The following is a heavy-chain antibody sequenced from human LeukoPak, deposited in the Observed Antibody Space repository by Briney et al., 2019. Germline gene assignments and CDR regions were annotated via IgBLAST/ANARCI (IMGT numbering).Heavy chain of an antibody. CDR2: MIPNSGNT. Sequence: ASVKVSCKASGYTFTSYDINWVRQATGQGLEWMGWMIPNSGNTGYAQKFQGRVTITRNTSISTAYMELSSLRSEDTAVYYCATQYYDSSGYFGGADDAFDIWGQGTMVTVSS. D-gene: IGHD3-22*01. CDR3: ATQYYDSSGYFGGADDAFDI. CDR1: GYTFTSYD. J-gene: IGHJ3*02. V-gene: IGHV1-8*03.